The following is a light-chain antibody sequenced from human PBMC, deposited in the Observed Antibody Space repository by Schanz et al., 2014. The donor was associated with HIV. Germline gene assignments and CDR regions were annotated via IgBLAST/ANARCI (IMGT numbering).Light chain of an antibody. CDR2: GAS. CDR3: QQYVSSVIT. J-gene: IGKJ5*01. V-gene: IGKV3-20*01. Sequence: EIVLTQSPGTLSLSPGERATLSCRASQDISSNYIVWYQQRPGQAPRLCIFGASSRATGIPDRFSGSGSGTDFTLTINRLEPEDFAVYYCQQYVSSVITFGQGTRLEIK. CDR1: QDISSNY.